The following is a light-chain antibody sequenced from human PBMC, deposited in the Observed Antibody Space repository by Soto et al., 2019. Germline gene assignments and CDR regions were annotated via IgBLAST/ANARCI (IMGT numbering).Light chain of an antibody. CDR1: QSVSSS. J-gene: IGKJ1*01. CDR2: DTS. CDR3: HQDIDCLPGT. V-gene: IGKV3-15*01. Sequence: EIVVTQSPATLSVSPGERVTLSCRASQSVSSSLAWYQQRPGQAPRLLIYDTSTRAAGISARFSGSGSGTEFTLTISSLQSEYFAVYYCHQDIDCLPGTVGQGTAVEIK.